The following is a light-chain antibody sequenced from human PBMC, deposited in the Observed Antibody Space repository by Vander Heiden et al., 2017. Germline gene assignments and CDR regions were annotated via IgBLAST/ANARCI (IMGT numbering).Light chain of an antibody. CDR3: QQYNSYSRT. CDR2: MAS. Sequence: DIQMTQSPSTLSASVGDRVTITCRASQSISSWLAWYQQKPGKAPKLLIYMASSLESGVPSRFSGSGSGTEFTLTISSLQPDDFATYYCQQYNSYSRTFGQGTKLEIK. CDR1: QSISSW. V-gene: IGKV1-5*03. J-gene: IGKJ2*01.